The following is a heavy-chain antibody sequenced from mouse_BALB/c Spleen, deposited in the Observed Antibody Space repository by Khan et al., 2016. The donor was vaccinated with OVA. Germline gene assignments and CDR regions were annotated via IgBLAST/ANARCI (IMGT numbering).Heavy chain of an antibody. J-gene: IGHJ2*01. CDR3: ARGNYYGYYFDY. CDR2: ISYSGVT. CDR1: GYSITSGYA. V-gene: IGHV3-2*02. D-gene: IGHD1-1*01. Sequence: EVQLVESGPGLVKPSQSLSLTCTVTGYSITSGYAWNWIRQFPGNKLEWMGYISYSGVTSYTPSLKSRISITRDTSKNQFILQLNSVTTEDTATDYCARGNYYGYYFDYWGQGTTLTVSS.